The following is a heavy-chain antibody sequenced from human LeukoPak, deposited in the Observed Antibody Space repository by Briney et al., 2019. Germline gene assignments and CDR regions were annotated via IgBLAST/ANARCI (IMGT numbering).Heavy chain of an antibody. V-gene: IGHV3-23*01. CDR1: GFTFSSYA. CDR3: ARDKPVYYDTSGSRFDY. J-gene: IGHJ4*02. CDR2: ISGSGDST. D-gene: IGHD3-22*01. Sequence: PGGSLRLSCAASGFTFSSYAMSWVRQAPGKGLEWVSAISGSGDSTYYEDSVKGRFTISRDNSKNTLYLQMNSLRAEDTAVYYCARDKPVYYDTSGSRFDYWGQGTLVTVSS.